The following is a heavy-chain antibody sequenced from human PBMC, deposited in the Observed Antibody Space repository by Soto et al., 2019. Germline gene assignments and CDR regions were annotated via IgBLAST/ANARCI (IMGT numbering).Heavy chain of an antibody. D-gene: IGHD2-2*01. CDR2: ISSNGGST. Sequence: GGSLRLSCSASGFTFSSYAMHWVRQAPGKGLEYVSAISSNGGSTYYADSVKGRFTISRDNSKNTLYLQMSSLRAEDTAVYYCVKDGDIVVVPAAMGVWGQGTLVTVSS. CDR1: GFTFSSYA. J-gene: IGHJ4*02. V-gene: IGHV3-64D*06. CDR3: VKDGDIVVVPAAMGV.